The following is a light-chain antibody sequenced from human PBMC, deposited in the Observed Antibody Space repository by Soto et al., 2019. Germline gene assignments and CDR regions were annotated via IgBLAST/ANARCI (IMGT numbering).Light chain of an antibody. V-gene: IGKV1-27*01. CDR1: EGISNY. J-gene: IGKJ2*01. CDR3: QEYNSGTYT. CDR2: AAS. Sequence: DIQMTQSPSSLSASVGDRITITCRASEGISNYLAWYQQKPGKVPKLLIYAASTLQSGVPSRFSGSGSGTDFTVTISSLQPEDVATYYCQEYNSGTYTFGQGTKLEIK.